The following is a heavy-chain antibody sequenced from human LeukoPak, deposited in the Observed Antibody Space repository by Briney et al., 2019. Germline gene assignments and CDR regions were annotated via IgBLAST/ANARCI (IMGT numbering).Heavy chain of an antibody. CDR2: IYSGGST. Sequence: GGSLRLSCAASGFTVSSNYMSWVRQAPGKGLEWVSVIYSGGSTYYADSVKGRFTISRDNSKNTLYLQMNSLRAEDTAVYYCAREEDGVVPDGATYYYYYGMDVWGQGTTVTVSS. V-gene: IGHV3-66*01. J-gene: IGHJ6*02. D-gene: IGHD2-2*01. CDR1: GFTVSSNY. CDR3: AREEDGVVPDGATYYYYYGMDV.